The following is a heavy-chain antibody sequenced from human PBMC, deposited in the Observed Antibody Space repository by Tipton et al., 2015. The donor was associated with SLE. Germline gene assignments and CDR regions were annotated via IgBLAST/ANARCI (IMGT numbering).Heavy chain of an antibody. CDR1: GGSISSYY. Sequence: TLSLTCTVSGGSISSYYWSWIRQPPGKGLEWIGSIYYSGSTYYNPSLKSRVTISVDTSKNQFSLKLSSVTAADTAVYYCARLIYDFWRGGMDVWGQGTTVTVSS. CDR3: ARLIYDFWRGGMDV. CDR2: IYYSGST. D-gene: IGHD3-3*01. V-gene: IGHV4-59*12. J-gene: IGHJ6*02.